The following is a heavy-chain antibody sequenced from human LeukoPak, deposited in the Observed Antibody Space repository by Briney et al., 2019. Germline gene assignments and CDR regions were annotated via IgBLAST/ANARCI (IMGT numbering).Heavy chain of an antibody. V-gene: IGHV1-46*01. CDR1: GYSFTSNY. CDR2: ICPRDGST. CDR3: ARDQEAFDY. Sequence: ASVKVSCKASGYSFTSNYIHWVRQAPGQGLEWMGMICPRDGSTSYAQKFQGRVTVTRDTSTSTVHMELSGLRSEDTAVYYCARDQEAFDYWGQGTLVTVSS. J-gene: IGHJ4*02.